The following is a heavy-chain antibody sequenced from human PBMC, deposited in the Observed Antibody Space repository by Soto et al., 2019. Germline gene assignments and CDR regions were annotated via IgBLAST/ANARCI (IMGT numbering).Heavy chain of an antibody. J-gene: IGHJ6*01. CDR1: GCTFSSYA. CDR2: IIPIFGTA. V-gene: IGHV1-69*13. D-gene: IGHD6-13*01. CDR3: ALYSSTVTFILYYYGMEV. Sequence: SVKVSCKASGCTFSSYAISWVRQAPGQGLEWMGGIIPIFGTANYAQKFQGRVTITADESTSTAYMELSSLRSEDTAVYYCALYSSTVTFILYYYGMEVWGQGTTVKVS.